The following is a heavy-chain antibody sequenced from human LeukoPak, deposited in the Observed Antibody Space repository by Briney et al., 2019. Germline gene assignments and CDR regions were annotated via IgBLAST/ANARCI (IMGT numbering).Heavy chain of an antibody. CDR2: IYYSGST. D-gene: IGHD2-8*02. Sequence: PSETLSLTCTVSGGSISRYYWSWIRQPPGKGLEWIGYIYYSGSTNYNPSLKSRVTISVDTSKNQFSLKLSSVTAADTAVYYCARGDLGSGHVLYYFDYWGQGTLVTVSS. J-gene: IGHJ4*02. CDR3: ARGDLGSGHVLYYFDY. V-gene: IGHV4-59*01. CDR1: GGSISRYY.